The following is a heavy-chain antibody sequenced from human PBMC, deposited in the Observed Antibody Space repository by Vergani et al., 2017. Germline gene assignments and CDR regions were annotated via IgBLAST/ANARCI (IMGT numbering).Heavy chain of an antibody. CDR1: GFPFGDYY. CDR3: ARISCGSAPYLHY. CDR2: IKRDGTET. Sequence: EVHLEESGGGLVQPGGSLRLSCAASGFPFGDYYMAWIRLAPGKGLDWVASIKRDGTETFYVDSVKGRFTISRDNAKTTLYLQMNSLRDEDRGVYYCARISCGSAPYLHYWGQGTLVTVAS. D-gene: IGHD2-21*01. V-gene: IGHV3-7*01. J-gene: IGHJ1*01.